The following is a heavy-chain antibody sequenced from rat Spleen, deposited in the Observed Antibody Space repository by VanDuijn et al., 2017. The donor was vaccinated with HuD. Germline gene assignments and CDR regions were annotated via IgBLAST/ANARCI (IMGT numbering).Heavy chain of an antibody. CDR3: ASSYMPFDY. V-gene: IGHV2-1*01. D-gene: IGHD1-2*01. CDR2: IWGDGST. Sequence: QVQLKESGPGLVQPSQTLSLTCTVSGFSLISYAVNWVRQPPGKGLEWMGGIWGDGSTVYNSALKSRLSINRDTSKSQVFLKMNSLQTEDTATYYCASSYMPFDYWGQGVMVTVSS. J-gene: IGHJ2*01. CDR1: GFSLISYA.